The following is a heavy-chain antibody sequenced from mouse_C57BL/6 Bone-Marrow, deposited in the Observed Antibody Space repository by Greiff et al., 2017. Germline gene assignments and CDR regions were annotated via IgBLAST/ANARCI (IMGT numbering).Heavy chain of an antibody. CDR1: GYTFTSYW. J-gene: IGHJ2*01. Sequence: QVQLQQPGAELVKPGASVKMSCKASGYTFTSYWITWVKQRPGQGLEWIGDIYPGSGSTNYNEQFKSKATLTVDTSSSTAYMQLSSLTSEDSAVYYCARSLQGWYGSIDYWGQGTTLTVSS. V-gene: IGHV1-55*01. CDR3: ARSLQGWYGSIDY. D-gene: IGHD1-1*01. CDR2: IYPGSGST.